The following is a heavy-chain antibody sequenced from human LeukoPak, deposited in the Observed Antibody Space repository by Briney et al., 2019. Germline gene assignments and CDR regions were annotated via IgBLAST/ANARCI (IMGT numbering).Heavy chain of an antibody. V-gene: IGHV4-4*07. CDR1: GGSISSYY. Sequence: SETLSLTCTVSGGSISSYYWSWIRQPAGKGLEWIGRIYTSRSTNYNPSLKSRVTMSVDTSKNQFSLKLSSVTAADTAVYYCAGERITMVRGVPNWFDPWGQGTLVTVSS. J-gene: IGHJ5*02. CDR2: IYTSRST. D-gene: IGHD3-10*01. CDR3: AGERITMVRGVPNWFDP.